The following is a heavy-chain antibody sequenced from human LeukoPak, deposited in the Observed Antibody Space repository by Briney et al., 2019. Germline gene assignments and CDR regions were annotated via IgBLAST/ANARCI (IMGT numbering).Heavy chain of an antibody. J-gene: IGHJ5*02. Sequence: SETLSLTCAVYGGSFSGYYWSWIRQPPGKGLEWIGEINHSGSTNYNPSLKSRVTISVDTSKNQFSLKLSSVTAADTAVYYCATAAGDNWFDPWGQGTLVTVSS. CDR2: INHSGST. CDR3: ATAAGDNWFDP. V-gene: IGHV4-34*01. CDR1: GGSFSGYY. D-gene: IGHD6-13*01.